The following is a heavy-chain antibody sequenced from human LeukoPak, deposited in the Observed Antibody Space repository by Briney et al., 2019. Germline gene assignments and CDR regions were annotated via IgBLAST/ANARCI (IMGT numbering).Heavy chain of an antibody. Sequence: GGSLRLSCVASGFTFSSYGIHWVRQAPGKGLEWVAFIRYDGSNKYYADSVKGRFTISRDNSKNTLYLQMNSLRAEDTAVYYCAEDKIRDGYDAFDIWGQGTMVTVTS. D-gene: IGHD5-24*01. J-gene: IGHJ3*02. V-gene: IGHV3-30*02. CDR3: AEDKIRDGYDAFDI. CDR1: GFTFSSYG. CDR2: IRYDGSNK.